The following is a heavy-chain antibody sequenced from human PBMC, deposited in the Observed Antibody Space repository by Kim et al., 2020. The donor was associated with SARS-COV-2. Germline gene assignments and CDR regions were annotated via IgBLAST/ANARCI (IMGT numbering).Heavy chain of an antibody. V-gene: IGHV3-23*01. D-gene: IGHD2-2*01. CDR1: GFTFSSYA. CDR3: AKDIVVVPAASLSYYYYGMDV. Sequence: GGSLRLSCAASGFTFSSYAMSWVRQAPGKGLEWVSAISCSGGSTYYADSVKGRFTISRDNSKNTLYLQMNSLRAEDTAVYYCAKDIVVVPAASLSYYYYGMDVWGQGTTVTVSS. CDR2: ISCSGGST. J-gene: IGHJ6*02.